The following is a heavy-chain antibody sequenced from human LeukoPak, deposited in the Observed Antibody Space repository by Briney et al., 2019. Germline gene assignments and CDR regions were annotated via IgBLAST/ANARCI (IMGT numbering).Heavy chain of an antibody. CDR3: ARDLDYDFSGHSA. J-gene: IGHJ5*02. CDR2: IYYTGST. Sequence: SETLSLTCTVSGASISSSRDFWGWIRQPPGKGLEWIGNIYYTGSTFYNPSLQSRVAIPVDTSKNQFSLRLSSVTAADTAVYYCARDLDYDFSGHSAWGQGTLVTVSS. D-gene: IGHD3-22*01. V-gene: IGHV4-39*07. CDR1: GASISSSRDF.